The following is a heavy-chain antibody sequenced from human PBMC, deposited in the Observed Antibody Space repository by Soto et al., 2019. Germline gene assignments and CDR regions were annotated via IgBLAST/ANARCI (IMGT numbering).Heavy chain of an antibody. J-gene: IGHJ6*02. CDR1: GGTFSSYA. CDR2: IIPIFGTA. V-gene: IGHV1-69*05. D-gene: IGHD2-15*01. Sequence: ASVKVSCKASGGTFSSYAISWVRQAPGQGLEWMGGIIPIFGTANYAQTFQGRITMTTDTSTSTVYMELRSLRSEDTAVYYCARVRVAATRYYYYYYGMDVWGQGTTVTVSS. CDR3: ARVRVAATRYYYYYYGMDV.